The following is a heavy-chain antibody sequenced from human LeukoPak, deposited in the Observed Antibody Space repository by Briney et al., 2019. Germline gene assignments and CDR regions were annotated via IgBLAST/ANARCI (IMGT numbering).Heavy chain of an antibody. D-gene: IGHD3-22*01. CDR3: ATASSGYYSGIFQH. CDR1: GFTVSSNY. J-gene: IGHJ1*01. Sequence: GGSLRLSCAASGFTVSSNYMSWVRQAPGKGLEWVSVIYSGGSTYYADSVKGRFTISRDNSKNTLYLQMNNLRAEDTAMYYCATASSGYYSGIFQHWGQGTLVTVSS. V-gene: IGHV3-53*01. CDR2: IYSGGST.